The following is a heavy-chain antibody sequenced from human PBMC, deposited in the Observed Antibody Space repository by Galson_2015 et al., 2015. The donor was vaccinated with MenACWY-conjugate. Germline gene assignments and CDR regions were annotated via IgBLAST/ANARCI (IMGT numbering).Heavy chain of an antibody. D-gene: IGHD2-2*01. CDR1: RFTFSSYW. J-gene: IGHJ4*02. V-gene: IGHV3-7*03. CDR3: ARDSGCSSTSCIYYFDY. Sequence: SLRLSCATSRFTFSSYWMSWVRQAPGKGLEWVANIKQDGSEKYYVDSVKGRFTISRDNAKNSLYLQMSSLRAEDTAVYYCARDSGCSSTSCIYYFDYWGQGTLVTVSS. CDR2: IKQDGSEK.